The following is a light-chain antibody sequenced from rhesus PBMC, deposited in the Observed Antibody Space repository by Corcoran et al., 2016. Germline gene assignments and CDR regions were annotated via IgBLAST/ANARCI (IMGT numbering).Light chain of an antibody. CDR2: AAS. V-gene: IGKV1-74*01. CDR1: ENVNNY. J-gene: IGKJ2*01. Sequence: DIQMTQSPSSLSASVGDRVTITCRASENVNNYLHWYQQKPRKAPKLLIYAASPLQSGVPSRFSGSGSGTDYTFTLSSLQPEDVATYYCQHSYGTPHSFGQGTKVEIK. CDR3: QHSYGTPHS.